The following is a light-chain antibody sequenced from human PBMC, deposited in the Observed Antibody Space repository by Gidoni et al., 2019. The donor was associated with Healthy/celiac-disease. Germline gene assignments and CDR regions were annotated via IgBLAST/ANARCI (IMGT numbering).Light chain of an antibody. Sequence: DIQMTQSPSSLSASVGDRVTITCRASQSISSYLNWYQQKPGKAPKLLIYAASSLQSGVQSRFIGSGSGTDFTLTISSLQPEDFATYYCQQSYSTPYTFGQGTKLEIK. J-gene: IGKJ2*01. CDR3: QQSYSTPYT. V-gene: IGKV1-39*01. CDR1: QSISSY. CDR2: AAS.